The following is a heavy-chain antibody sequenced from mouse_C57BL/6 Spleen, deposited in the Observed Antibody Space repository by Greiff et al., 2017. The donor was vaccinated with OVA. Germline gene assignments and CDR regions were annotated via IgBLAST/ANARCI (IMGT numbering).Heavy chain of an antibody. D-gene: IGHD1-1*01. V-gene: IGHV1-78*01. J-gene: IGHJ1*03. CDR1: GYTFTDHT. CDR2: IYPRDGST. Sequence: QVQLQQSDAELVKPGASVKISCKVSGYTFTDHTIHWMKQRPEQGLEWIGYIYPRDGSTKYNEKFKGKATLTADKSSSTAYMQLNSLTSEDSAVYFCAAKDYYGSSPWYFDVWGTGTTVTVSS. CDR3: AAKDYYGSSPWYFDV.